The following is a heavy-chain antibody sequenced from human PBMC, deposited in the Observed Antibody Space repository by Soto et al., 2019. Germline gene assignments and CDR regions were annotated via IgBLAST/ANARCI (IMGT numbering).Heavy chain of an antibody. Sequence: SVQVPCNASGGSFSSYAISWLLQAPGQGLEWMGEIIPIFGTANYAQKFQGRVTITADESTSTAYMELSSLRSEDTAVYYCARCGNYYDSSGPTPYFDYWGQGTLVTVSS. J-gene: IGHJ4*02. D-gene: IGHD3-22*01. CDR1: GGSFSSYA. V-gene: IGHV1-69*13. CDR3: ARCGNYYDSSGPTPYFDY. CDR2: IIPIFGTA.